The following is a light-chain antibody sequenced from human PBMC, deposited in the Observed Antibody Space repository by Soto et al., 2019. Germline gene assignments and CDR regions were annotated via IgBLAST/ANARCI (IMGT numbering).Light chain of an antibody. Sequence: QSALTQRASVSGSPGQSITISCTGTSSDVGGYNFVSWYRQHPGKAPKLMIYEVSNRPSGVSNRFSGSKSGNTASLTISGLQAEDDADYYCSSYTSSSTLVFGGGTKLTVL. CDR1: SSDVGGYNF. J-gene: IGLJ3*02. CDR3: SSYTSSSTLV. V-gene: IGLV2-14*01. CDR2: EVS.